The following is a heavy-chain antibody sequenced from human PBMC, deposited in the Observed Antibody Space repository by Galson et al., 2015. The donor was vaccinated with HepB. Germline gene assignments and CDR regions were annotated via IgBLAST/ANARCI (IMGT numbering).Heavy chain of an antibody. J-gene: IGHJ4*02. CDR1: GDSVSSNSAS. CDR3: SRGVLTWTGYDYGSFFDY. V-gene: IGHV6-1*01. Sequence: CAISGDSVSSNSASWNWIRQSPSRGLEWLGMTYYRSKWYHDYAVSVKSRMSINPDTSKNQFSLQLNSVTPEDTAVYYCSRGVLTWTGYDYGSFFDYCGQGSQVTGSS. CDR2: TYYRSKWYH. D-gene: IGHD5-12*01.